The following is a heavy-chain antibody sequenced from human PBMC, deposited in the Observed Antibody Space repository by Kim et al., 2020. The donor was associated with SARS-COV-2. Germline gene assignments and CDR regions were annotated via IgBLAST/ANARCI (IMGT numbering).Heavy chain of an antibody. CDR3: ARGSEYDILFY. Sequence: GGSLRLSCAASGFTFSSYAMHWVRQAPGKGLEWVAVISYDGSNKYYADSVKGRFTISRDNSKNTLYLQMNSLRAEDTAVYYCARGSEYDILFYWGQGTLVTVSS. CDR1: GFTFSSYA. D-gene: IGHD3-9*01. J-gene: IGHJ4*02. CDR2: ISYDGSNK. V-gene: IGHV3-30*04.